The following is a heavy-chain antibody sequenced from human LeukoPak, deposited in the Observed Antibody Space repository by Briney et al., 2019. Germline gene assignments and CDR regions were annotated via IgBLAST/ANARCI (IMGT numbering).Heavy chain of an antibody. Sequence: GASVKVSCKASGGTFSSYAISWVRQAPGQGLEWMGGIIPIFGTANYAQKFQGRVTITADKSTSTAYMELSSLRSEDTAVYYCARDRGSYDLGRMDVWGKGTTVTVSS. CDR3: ARDRGSYDLGRMDV. CDR2: IIPIFGTA. CDR1: GGTFSSYA. J-gene: IGHJ6*04. V-gene: IGHV1-69*06. D-gene: IGHD3/OR15-3a*01.